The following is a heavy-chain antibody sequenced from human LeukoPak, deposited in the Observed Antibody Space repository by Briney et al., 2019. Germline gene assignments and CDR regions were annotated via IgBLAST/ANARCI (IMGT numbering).Heavy chain of an antibody. CDR2: IYGAEST. V-gene: IGHV3-53*01. J-gene: IGHJ2*01. D-gene: IGHD6-6*01. CDR1: GFTVSGTY. Sequence: PGGSLRLSCAASGFTVSGTYMTWVRQAPGKGLEWVSSIYGAESTNYADSVKGRFTISRDNSKNTLYLQMNSLRAEDTAVYYCAKGGIMQSSSPGLQYFDLWGRGTLVSVSS. CDR3: AKGGIMQSSSPGLQYFDL.